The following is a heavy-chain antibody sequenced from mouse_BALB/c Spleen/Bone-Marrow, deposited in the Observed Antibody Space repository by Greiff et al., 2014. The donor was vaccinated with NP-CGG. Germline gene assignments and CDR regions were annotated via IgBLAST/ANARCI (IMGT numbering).Heavy chain of an antibody. Sequence: EVKLVESGPELVKPGASVKISCKTSGYTFTEYTMHWVKQSHGKSLEWIGGINPNSGGTSYNQKFKGKATLTVDKSSSTAYMELRSLTSEDSAVYYCARWKDGYYSWFAYWGQGTLVTVSA. D-gene: IGHD2-3*01. CDR1: GYTFTEYT. J-gene: IGHJ3*01. CDR2: INPNSGGT. V-gene: IGHV1-18*01. CDR3: ARWKDGYYSWFAY.